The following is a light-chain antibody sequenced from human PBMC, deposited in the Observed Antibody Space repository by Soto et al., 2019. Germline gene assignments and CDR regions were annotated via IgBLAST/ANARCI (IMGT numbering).Light chain of an antibody. V-gene: IGKV1-5*01. CDR3: QQYYSYPLT. Sequence: DIQITQSPSTLSSSVGYRFTITCLASQSISSWLAWYQQKPGKAPKPLIYDASSLEGGVPSRFSGSGSGTDFTLTISCLQSEDFATYYCQQYYSYPLTFGGGTKVDIK. J-gene: IGKJ4*01. CDR2: DAS. CDR1: QSISSW.